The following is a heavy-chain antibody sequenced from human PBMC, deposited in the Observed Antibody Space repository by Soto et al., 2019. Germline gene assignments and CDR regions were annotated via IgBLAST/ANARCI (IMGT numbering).Heavy chain of an antibody. CDR3: ARKGYCTSTSCYVDY. V-gene: IGHV3-9*01. D-gene: IGHD2-2*01. Sequence: EVQLVESGGGLVQPGRSLRLSCAASGFTFDDYVMHWVRQAPGKGLEWVSGISWNSGSIGYAESVKGRFTISRDNAKNSLFLQMNSLRAEDTALYYCARKGYCTSTSCYVDYWGQGTLVTVSS. CDR1: GFTFDDYV. J-gene: IGHJ4*02. CDR2: ISWNSGSI.